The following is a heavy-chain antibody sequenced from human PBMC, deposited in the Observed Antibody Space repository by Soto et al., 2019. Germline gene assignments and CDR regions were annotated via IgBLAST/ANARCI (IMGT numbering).Heavy chain of an antibody. Sequence: QITLKESGPTLVKPTQTLTVICNFSGFSLRTSGMGVGWIRQPPGKALEWLGVIYWDDDKHYSPSLKSRLTXTXDXXKNQVVLTVTNMDPVDTDTYYCANQDGASYGRFDYWGQRTQITVSS. CDR1: GFSLRTSGMG. J-gene: IGHJ4*02. CDR2: IYWDDDK. CDR3: ANQDGASYGRFDY. D-gene: IGHD3-16*01. V-gene: IGHV2-5*02.